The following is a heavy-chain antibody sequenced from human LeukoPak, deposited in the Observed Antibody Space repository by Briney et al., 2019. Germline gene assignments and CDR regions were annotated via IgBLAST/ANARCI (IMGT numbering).Heavy chain of an antibody. CDR3: ARGNRSPYYYGSGSYYYFDY. CDR2: INQSGST. V-gene: IGHV4-34*01. J-gene: IGHJ4*02. D-gene: IGHD3-10*01. CDR1: GGSFSGYY. Sequence: SETLSLTCAVYGGSFSGYYWSWIRQPPGKGLEWIGEINQSGSTNYNPSLKSRVTISVDTSKNQFSLKLSSVTAADTAVYYCARGNRSPYYYGSGSYYYFDYWGQGTLVTVSS.